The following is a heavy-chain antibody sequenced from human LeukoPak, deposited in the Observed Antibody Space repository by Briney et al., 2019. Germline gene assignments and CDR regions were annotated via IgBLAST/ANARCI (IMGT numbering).Heavy chain of an antibody. D-gene: IGHD3-3*01. V-gene: IGHV3-30-3*01. CDR1: GFTFSSYA. CDR3: ARDNIGRDDFWSGYYSLAKRYYYGMDV. CDR2: ISYDGSNK. J-gene: IGHJ6*02. Sequence: PGGSLRLSCAASGFTFSSYAMHWVRQAPGKGLEWVAVISYDGSNKYYADSVKGRFTISRDNSKNTLYLQMNSLRAEDTAVYYCARDNIGRDDFWSGYYSLAKRYYYGMDVWGQGTTVTVSS.